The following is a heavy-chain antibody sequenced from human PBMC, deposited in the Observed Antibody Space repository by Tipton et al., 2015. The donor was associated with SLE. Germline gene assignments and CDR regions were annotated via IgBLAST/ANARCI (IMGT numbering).Heavy chain of an antibody. CDR3: ARAEFGIFGVVYFDL. CDR2: IYTSGST. CDR1: GGSISSGSYY. V-gene: IGHV4-61*02. D-gene: IGHD3-3*01. Sequence: TLSLTCTVSGGSISSGSYYWSWIRQPAGKGLEWIGRIYTSGSTNSNPSLKSRVTMSVDTSKNQFSLKLSSVTAADAAVYYCARAEFGIFGVVYFDLWGRGTLVTVSS. J-gene: IGHJ2*01.